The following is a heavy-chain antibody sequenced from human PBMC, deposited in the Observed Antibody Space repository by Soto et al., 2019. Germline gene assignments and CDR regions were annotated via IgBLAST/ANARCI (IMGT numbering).Heavy chain of an antibody. V-gene: IGHV4-4*02. Sequence: QVQLQESGPGLVKPSGTLSLTCAVSGGSISSSNWWSWVRHPPGKGLEWIGEIYHSGSTNYNPSPRIRVTMSVDRSKRQYSLKASSVTAADTPVYYCAQALAGAVNWFDPRGQGTLVKVSS. D-gene: IGHD6-13*01. CDR3: AQALAGAVNWFDP. CDR2: IYHSGST. CDR1: GGSISSSNW. J-gene: IGHJ5*02.